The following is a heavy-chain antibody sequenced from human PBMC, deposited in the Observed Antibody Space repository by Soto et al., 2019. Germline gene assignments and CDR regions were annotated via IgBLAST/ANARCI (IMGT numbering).Heavy chain of an antibody. V-gene: IGHV4-34*01. CDR3: ARGRRITMVRGVIHFDH. CDR1: GGSFSGYY. Sequence: SETLSLTCAVYGGSFSGYYWSWIRQPPGKGLEWIGEINHSGSTNYNPSLKSRVTISVDTSKNQFSLKLSSVTAADTAVYYCARGRRITMVRGVIHFDHWGQGTLVTAPQ. D-gene: IGHD3-10*01. J-gene: IGHJ4*02. CDR2: INHSGST.